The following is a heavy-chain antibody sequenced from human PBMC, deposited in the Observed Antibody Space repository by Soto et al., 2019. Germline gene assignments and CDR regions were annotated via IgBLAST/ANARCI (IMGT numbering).Heavy chain of an antibody. CDR1: GFTFSSYA. D-gene: IGHD3-22*01. CDR2: ISYDGSNK. V-gene: IGHV3-30-3*01. CDR3: AVGRHKTSGSNTWFDP. Sequence: GGSLRLSCAASGFTFSSYAMHWVRQAPGKGLEWVAVISYDGSNKYYADSVKGRFTISRDNSKNTLYLQMHSLRADDSAIYFCAVGRHKTSGSNTWFDPWGRGTLVTVSS. J-gene: IGHJ5*02.